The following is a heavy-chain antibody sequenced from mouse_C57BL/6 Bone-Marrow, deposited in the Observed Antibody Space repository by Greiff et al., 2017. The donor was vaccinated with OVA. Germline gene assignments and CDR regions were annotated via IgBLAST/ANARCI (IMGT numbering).Heavy chain of an antibody. Sequence: VQLQQSGAELVRPGTSVKVSCKASGYAFTNYLIEWVKQRPGQGLEWIGVINPGSGGTNYNEKFKGKATLTADKSYSTPYMQLSNLTSEDSAVYFYAIYGNYSYFDYWGQGTTLTVSS. CDR1: GYAFTNYL. CDR3: AIYGNYSYFDY. J-gene: IGHJ2*01. D-gene: IGHD2-1*01. V-gene: IGHV1-54*01. CDR2: INPGSGGT.